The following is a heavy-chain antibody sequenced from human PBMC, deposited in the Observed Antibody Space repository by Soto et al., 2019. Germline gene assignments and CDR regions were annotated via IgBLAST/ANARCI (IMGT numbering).Heavy chain of an antibody. Sequence: GESLKISCKGSGYSFTSYWIGWVRQMPGKGLEWMGIIYPGDSYTRYSPSFQGQVTFSADKSISTASLQWSSLKASYTAMYYCARYYGGNSGAFDIWGQGTMVTVSS. CDR1: GYSFTSYW. V-gene: IGHV5-51*01. D-gene: IGHD4-17*01. CDR3: ARYYGGNSGAFDI. CDR2: IYPGDSYT. J-gene: IGHJ3*02.